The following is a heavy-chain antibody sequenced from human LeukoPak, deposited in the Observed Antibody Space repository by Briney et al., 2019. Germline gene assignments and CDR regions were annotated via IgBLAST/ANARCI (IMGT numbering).Heavy chain of an antibody. CDR2: INPNSGGT. J-gene: IGHJ4*02. V-gene: IGHV1-2*02. CDR3: ARVRYSSGCFDY. CDR1: GYTFTGYY. Sequence: ASVKVSCKASGYTFTGYYMRWVRQAPGQGLEWMGWINPNSGGTNYAQKFQGRVTMTRDTSISTAYMELSRLRSDDTAVYYCARVRYSSGCFDYWGQGTLVTVSS. D-gene: IGHD6-19*01.